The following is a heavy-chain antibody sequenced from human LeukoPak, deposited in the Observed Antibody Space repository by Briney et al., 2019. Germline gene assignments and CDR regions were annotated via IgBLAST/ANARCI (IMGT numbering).Heavy chain of an antibody. D-gene: IGHD6-19*01. V-gene: IGHV3-74*01. J-gene: IGHJ4*02. CDR1: GFSFSSYW. CDR2: IQRDGITT. CDR3: ARGGAGCFDY. Sequence: GGSLRLSCVTSGFSFSSYWMHWVRQAPGKGLVWVSHIQRDGITTSYADSVEGRFTISRDNAKNTVTLQMDSLRAEDTAVYYCARGGAGCFDYWGQGTPVTVSS.